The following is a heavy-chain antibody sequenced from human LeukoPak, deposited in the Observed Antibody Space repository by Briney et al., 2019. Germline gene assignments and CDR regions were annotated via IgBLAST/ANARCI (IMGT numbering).Heavy chain of an antibody. J-gene: IGHJ3*02. D-gene: IGHD3-22*01. CDR3: AREASRGTYYYDSSGYSTPGVAFDI. CDR1: GFTISNNY. CDR2: ISSSGSTI. Sequence: AGGSLRLSCAASGFTISNNYMSWVRQAPGKGLEWVSYISSSGSTIYYADSVKGRFTISRDNAKNSLYLQMNSLRAEDTAVYYCAREASRGTYYYDSSGYSTPGVAFDIWGQGTMVTVSS. V-gene: IGHV3-11*04.